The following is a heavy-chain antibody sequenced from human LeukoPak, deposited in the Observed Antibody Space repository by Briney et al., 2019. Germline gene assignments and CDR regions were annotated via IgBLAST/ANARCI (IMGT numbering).Heavy chain of an antibody. D-gene: IGHD3-10*01. Sequence: GGSLRLSCAASGFTLSSYAMSWVRQAPGKGLEWVSSISASGGSTNYADSVKGRFTISRDNSKNTVYLQMNSLRTEDTAVYYCAKVMKGSERLTMVRGVIIKTAGLYYMDVWGKGTTVTVSS. V-gene: IGHV3-23*01. CDR1: GFTLSSYA. CDR2: ISASGGST. CDR3: AKVMKGSERLTMVRGVIIKTAGLYYMDV. J-gene: IGHJ6*03.